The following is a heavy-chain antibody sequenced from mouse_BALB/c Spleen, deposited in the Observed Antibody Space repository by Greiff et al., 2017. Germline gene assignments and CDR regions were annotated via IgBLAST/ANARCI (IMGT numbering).Heavy chain of an antibody. J-gene: IGHJ1*01. Sequence: EVQLVESGGGLVKPGGSLKLSCAASGFTFSSYAMSWVRQSPEKRLEWVAEISSGGSYTYYPDTVTGRFTISRDNAKNTLYLEMSSLRSEDTAMYYCARGLRKAAFDVWGAGTTVTVSS. CDR3: ARGLRKAAFDV. CDR2: ISSGGSYT. D-gene: IGHD1-1*01. CDR1: GFTFSSYA. V-gene: IGHV5-9-4*01.